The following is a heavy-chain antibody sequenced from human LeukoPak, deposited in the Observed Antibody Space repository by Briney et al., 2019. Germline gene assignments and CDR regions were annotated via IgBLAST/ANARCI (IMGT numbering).Heavy chain of an antibody. CDR2: INHSGST. V-gene: IGHV4-34*01. J-gene: IGHJ6*02. D-gene: IGHD6-19*01. CDR3: ARGLEQWLGTYYYYGMDV. Sequence: PSETLSLTCAVYGGSFSGYYWSWIRQPPGKGLEWIGEINHSGSTNYNPSLKSRVTISVDTSKNQFSLKLSSVTAADTAVYYCARGLEQWLGTYYYYGMDVWGQGTTVTVSS. CDR1: GGSFSGYY.